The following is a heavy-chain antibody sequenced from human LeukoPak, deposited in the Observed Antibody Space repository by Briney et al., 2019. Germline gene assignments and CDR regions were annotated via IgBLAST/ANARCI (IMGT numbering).Heavy chain of an antibody. CDR2: IIPILGIA. CDR3: ARVSSSPDPRRNY. Sequence: SVKVSCKASGGTFSSYTISWVRQAPGQGLEWMGRIIPILGIANYAQKFQGRVTITADKSTSTAYMELNSLRSEDTAVYYCARVSSSPDPRRNYWGQGTLVTVSS. J-gene: IGHJ4*02. D-gene: IGHD6-6*01. CDR1: GGTFSSYT. V-gene: IGHV1-69*02.